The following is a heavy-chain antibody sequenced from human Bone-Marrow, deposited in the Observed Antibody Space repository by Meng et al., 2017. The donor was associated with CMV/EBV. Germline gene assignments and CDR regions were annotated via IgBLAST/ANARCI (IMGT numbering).Heavy chain of an antibody. V-gene: IGHV1-2*02. J-gene: IGHJ4*02. CDR2: INPNSGGT. CDR3: ARDSGKYGSGSYNVY. D-gene: IGHD3-10*01. CDR1: GYTFTGYY. Sequence: ASVKVSCKASGYTFTGYYMHWVRQAPGQGLEWMGWINPNSGGTNYAQKFQGTVTMTRDTSISTAYMELSRLRFDDTAVYYCARDSGKYGSGSYNVYWGQGTRVTVSS.